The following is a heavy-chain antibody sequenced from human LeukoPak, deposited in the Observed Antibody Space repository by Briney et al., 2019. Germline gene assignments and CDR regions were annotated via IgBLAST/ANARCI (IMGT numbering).Heavy chain of an antibody. V-gene: IGHV4-61*02. CDR3: ASCEGGNSGAFDI. J-gene: IGHJ3*02. D-gene: IGHD4-23*01. CDR2: IYTSGST. Sequence: SETLSLTCTVSGGSISSGSYYWSWIRQPAGKGLEWIGRIYTSGSTNYNPSLKSRVTISVDTSKNQFSLKLSSVTAADTAVYYCASCEGGNSGAFDIWGQGTMVTVSS. CDR1: GGSISSGSYY.